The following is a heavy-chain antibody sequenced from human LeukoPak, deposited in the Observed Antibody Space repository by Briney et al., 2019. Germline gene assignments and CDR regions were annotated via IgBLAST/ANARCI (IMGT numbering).Heavy chain of an antibody. CDR3: AGGAGYCSGGSCYYYYYGMDV. CDR1: GDSVSSNSAA. J-gene: IGHJ6*02. CDR2: TYYRSKRYN. D-gene: IGHD2-15*01. V-gene: IGHV6-1*01. Sequence: SETLSLTCAVSGDSVSSNSAAWIWIRQSPWRGLEWLGRTYYRSKRYNDYAESVKSRITINPDTSKNQLSLQLNSVTPEDPAVYNCAGGAGYCSGGSCYYYYYGMDVWGQGTTVTVSS.